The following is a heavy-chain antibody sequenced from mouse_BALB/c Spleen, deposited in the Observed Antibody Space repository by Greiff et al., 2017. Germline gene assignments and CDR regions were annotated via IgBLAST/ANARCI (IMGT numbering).Heavy chain of an antibody. CDR2: ISYSGST. Sequence: EVMLVESGPGLVKPSQSLSLTCTVTGYSITSDYAWNWIRQFPGNTLEWIGFISYSGSTSYNPSLQSRITITRDTSKNQFYLQLNSVTTEDTATYYCARKGRYYCPYYAMDYWGQGTSVTVSS. J-gene: IGHJ4*01. CDR1: GYSITSDYA. D-gene: IGHD1-1*01. V-gene: IGHV3-2*02. CDR3: ARKGRYYCPYYAMDY.